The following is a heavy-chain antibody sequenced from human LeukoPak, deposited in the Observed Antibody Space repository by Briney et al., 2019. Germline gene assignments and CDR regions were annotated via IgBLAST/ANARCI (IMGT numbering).Heavy chain of an antibody. Sequence: GGSLRLSCAASGFTFSSYSMNWVRQAPGKGLEWVSSISSSSSYIYYADSVKGRFTISRDNAKNSLYLQMNSLRAEDTAVYYCARDAYYYDSSAGVVDYWGQGTLVTVSS. J-gene: IGHJ4*02. V-gene: IGHV3-21*01. CDR3: ARDAYYYDSSAGVVDY. CDR1: GFTFSSYS. CDR2: ISSSSSYI. D-gene: IGHD3-22*01.